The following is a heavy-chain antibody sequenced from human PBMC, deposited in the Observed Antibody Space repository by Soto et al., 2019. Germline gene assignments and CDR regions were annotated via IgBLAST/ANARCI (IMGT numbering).Heavy chain of an antibody. CDR2: IYDNGIT. CDR1: GCSITSYY. J-gene: IGHJ4*02. D-gene: IGHD5-18*01. CDR3: ARTYDSYGYANEFDS. V-gene: IGHV4-59*12. Sequence: QVVLQESGPGLVKPSETLSLTCSVSGCSITSYYWSWVRQPPGKGLEWIGYIYDNGITSQNPSLKSRVTMSADTSQNQFSLKLTSVTGADTAVYYCARTYDSYGYANEFDSWGQGILVTVTS.